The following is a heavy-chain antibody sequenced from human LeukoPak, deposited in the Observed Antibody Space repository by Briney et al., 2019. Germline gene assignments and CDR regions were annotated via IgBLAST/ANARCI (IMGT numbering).Heavy chain of an antibody. CDR1: GESLNSYY. V-gene: IGHV4-34*01. CDR3: ASGYSYGFGY. D-gene: IGHD5-18*01. J-gene: IGHJ4*02. CDR2: FRQSGGT. Sequence: PSETLSLTCAVYGESLNSYYWSWIRQAPGKGLEWIGEFRQSGGTNYNPSLTSRVSISVDTFKSQFSLKLTSVTAADTAVYYCASGYSYGFGYWGQGTLVTVSS.